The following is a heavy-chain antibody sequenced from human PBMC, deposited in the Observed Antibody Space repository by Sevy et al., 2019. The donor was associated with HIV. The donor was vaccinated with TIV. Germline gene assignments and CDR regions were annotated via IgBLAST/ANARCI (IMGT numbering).Heavy chain of an antibody. V-gene: IGHV3-23*01. CDR2: IRGSGGST. CDR3: ANAGHSDAFDI. D-gene: IGHD2-21*01. Sequence: GGSLRLSCAASGFTFSSYAMSWVRQAPGKGLEWVSAIRGSGGSTYYVDSVKGRFTISRDNSKNKLYLQMNSLRAEDTAVYYCANAGHSDAFDIWGQGTMVTVSS. J-gene: IGHJ3*02. CDR1: GFTFSSYA.